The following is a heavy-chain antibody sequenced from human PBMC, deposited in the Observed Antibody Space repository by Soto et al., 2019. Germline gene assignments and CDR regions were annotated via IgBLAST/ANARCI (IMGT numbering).Heavy chain of an antibody. J-gene: IGHJ5*02. CDR1: GYTFTSYG. CDR3: ARRDCSGGSCYGWFDP. Sequence: ASVKVSCKAPGYTFTSYGISWVRQAPGQGLEWMGWISAYNGNTNYAQKLQGRVTMTTDTSTSTAYMELRSLRSDDTAVYYCARRDCSGGSCYGWFDPWGQGTLVTVSS. V-gene: IGHV1-18*04. CDR2: ISAYNGNT. D-gene: IGHD2-15*01.